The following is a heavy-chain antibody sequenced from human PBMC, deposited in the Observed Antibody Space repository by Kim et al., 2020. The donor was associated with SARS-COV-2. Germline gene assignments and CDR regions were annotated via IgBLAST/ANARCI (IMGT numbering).Heavy chain of an antibody. Sequence: SETLSLTCTVSGGSISSYYWSWIRQPPGKGLEWIGYIYYSGSTNYNPSLKSRVTISVDTSKNQFSLTLSSVTAADTAVYYCARHLSSGWFLDAFDIWGQGTMVTVSS. CDR2: IYYSGST. V-gene: IGHV4-59*08. D-gene: IGHD6-19*01. J-gene: IGHJ3*02. CDR1: GGSISSYY. CDR3: ARHLSSGWFLDAFDI.